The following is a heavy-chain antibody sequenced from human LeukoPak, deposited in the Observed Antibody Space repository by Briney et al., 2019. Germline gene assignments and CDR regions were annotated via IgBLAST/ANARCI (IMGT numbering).Heavy chain of an antibody. CDR3: AKAGHRAAGLYFDY. CDR2: ISSSSSYI. D-gene: IGHD6-13*01. J-gene: IGHJ4*02. V-gene: IGHV3-21*01. CDR1: GFTFSSYS. Sequence: GGSLRLSCAASGFTFSSYSMNWVRQAPGKGLEWVSSISSSSSYIYYADPVKGRFTISRDNAKNSLYLQMNSLRAEDTAVYYCAKAGHRAAGLYFDYWGQGTLVTVSS.